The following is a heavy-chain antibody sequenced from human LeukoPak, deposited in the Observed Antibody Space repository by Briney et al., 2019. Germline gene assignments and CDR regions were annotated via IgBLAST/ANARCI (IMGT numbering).Heavy chain of an antibody. Sequence: PGGSLRLPCAASGFTFSSYWMSWARQAPGKGLEWVANIKQDESEKYYVDSLKGRFTISRDNAKNSLYLQMNSLRAEDTAVYYCARDKIEGPTKLDYWGQGILVTVSS. CDR2: IKQDESEK. V-gene: IGHV3-7*01. CDR1: GFTFSSYW. J-gene: IGHJ4*02. CDR3: ARDKIEGPTKLDY. D-gene: IGHD1-1*01.